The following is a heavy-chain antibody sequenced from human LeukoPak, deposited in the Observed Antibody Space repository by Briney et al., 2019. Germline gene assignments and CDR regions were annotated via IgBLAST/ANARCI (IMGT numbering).Heavy chain of an antibody. Sequence: SETLSLTCAVYGGSFSGYYWSWIRQPPGKGLEWIGEINHSGSTNYNPSLKSRVTISADTSKNQFSLKLSSVTAADTAVYYCARIDFWSGYYSDVSDGYWGQGTLVTVSS. CDR3: ARIDFWSGYYSDVSDGY. D-gene: IGHD3-3*01. CDR1: GGSFSGYY. V-gene: IGHV4-34*01. J-gene: IGHJ4*02. CDR2: INHSGST.